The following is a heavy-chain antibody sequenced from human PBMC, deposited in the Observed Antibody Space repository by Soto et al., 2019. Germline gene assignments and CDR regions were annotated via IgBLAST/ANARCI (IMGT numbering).Heavy chain of an antibody. CDR3: GEEGIRAVRSVSALLLNRY. V-gene: IGHV4-59*11. D-gene: IGHD2-2*01. CDR2: IYYSDSI. CDR1: GGYIGGHY. Sequence: SVPLSLPWTVSGGYIGGHYWSCILQPPRKGLEWIGYIYYSDSIDYNPSLKSRVIISDDTSKNQFSLRLSSVTAADTAGYYCGEEGIRAVRSVSALLLNRYWDPG. J-gene: IGHJ4*01.